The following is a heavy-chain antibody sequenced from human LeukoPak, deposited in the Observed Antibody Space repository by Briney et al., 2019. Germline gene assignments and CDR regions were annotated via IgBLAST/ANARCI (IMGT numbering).Heavy chain of an antibody. CDR2: INEYGSDT. CDR3: VRGGPSTCS. Sequence: GGSLGLSCAASGFTFKLYWMHRVRQVPGKRRGWFSRINEYGSDTIYAGSVRGRFTISRDDAKNTVYLQINNLRAEDTAVYYCVRGGPSTCSWGQATLVTVSS. V-gene: IGHV3-74*01. CDR1: GFTFKLYW. J-gene: IGHJ5*02. D-gene: IGHD4/OR15-4a*01.